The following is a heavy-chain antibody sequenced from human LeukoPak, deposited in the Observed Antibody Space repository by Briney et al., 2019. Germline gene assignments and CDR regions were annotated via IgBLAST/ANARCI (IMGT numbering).Heavy chain of an antibody. CDR1: GGSFSGYY. D-gene: IGHD3-22*01. CDR2: INHSGST. CDR3: ARTEPYYDSSDYYSYYFDY. V-gene: IGHV4-34*01. J-gene: IGHJ4*02. Sequence: SETLSLTCAVYGGSFSGYYWSWIRQPPGKGLEWIGEINHSGSTNYNPSLKSRVTMSVDTSKNQFSLKLSSVTAADTAVYYCARTEPYYDSSDYYSYYFDYWGQGTLVTVSS.